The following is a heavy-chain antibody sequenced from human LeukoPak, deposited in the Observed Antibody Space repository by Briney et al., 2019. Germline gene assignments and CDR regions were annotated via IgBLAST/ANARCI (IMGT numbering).Heavy chain of an antibody. CDR1: GFTFSDYW. D-gene: IGHD6-13*01. Sequence: PGGSLRLSCAASGFTFSDYWMTWVRRTPGKGLECVANINQYGGEISYVDSVKGRFTVSRDNAKNSLSLQMSSLRVEDTAVYYCVKGPLITAAGTYWGQGTLVTVSS. J-gene: IGHJ4*02. V-gene: IGHV3-7*03. CDR2: INQYGGEI. CDR3: VKGPLITAAGTY.